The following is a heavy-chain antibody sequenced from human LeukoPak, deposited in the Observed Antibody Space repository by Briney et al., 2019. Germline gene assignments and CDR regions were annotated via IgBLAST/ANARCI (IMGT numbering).Heavy chain of an antibody. J-gene: IGHJ4*02. D-gene: IGHD6-19*01. CDR1: GYTLTELS. CDR2: FDPEDGET. Sequence: ASVKVSCKVSGYTLTELSMHWVRQAPGKGLEWMGGFDPEDGETIYAQKFQGRVTMTRDTSISTAYMELSRLRSDDTAVYYCARDIAVAGPPSYIDYWGQGTLVTVSS. V-gene: IGHV1-24*01. CDR3: ARDIAVAGPPSYIDY.